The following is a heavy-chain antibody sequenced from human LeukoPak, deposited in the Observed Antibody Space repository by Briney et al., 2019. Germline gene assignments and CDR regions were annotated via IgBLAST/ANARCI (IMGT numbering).Heavy chain of an antibody. CDR3: ARGFIAAAGTGFDY. J-gene: IGHJ4*02. V-gene: IGHV4-59*01. CDR2: IYYSGST. D-gene: IGHD6-13*01. Sequence: SETLSLTCTVSGGSISSYYWSWIRQPPGKGLEWLGYIYYSGSTNYNPSLKSRVTISVDTSKNQFSLKLSSVTAADTAVYYCARGFIAAAGTGFDYWGQGTLVTVSS. CDR1: GGSISSYY.